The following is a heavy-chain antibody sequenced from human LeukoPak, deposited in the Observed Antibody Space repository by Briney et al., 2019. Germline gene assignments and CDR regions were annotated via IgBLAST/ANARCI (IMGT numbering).Heavy chain of an antibody. D-gene: IGHD2-21*02. J-gene: IGHJ4*02. CDR2: IDRDDDK. Sequence: SGPALVKPTQTLTLTCTFSGFSLSTSGMRVSWIRQPPGKALEWLARIDRDDDKFYSTSLKTRLTISKDTSKNQVVLTMTNMDPVDTATYYCARVRCGGDCYPDYWGQGTLVTVSS. CDR3: ARVRCGGDCYPDY. V-gene: IGHV2-70*04. CDR1: GFSLSTSGMR.